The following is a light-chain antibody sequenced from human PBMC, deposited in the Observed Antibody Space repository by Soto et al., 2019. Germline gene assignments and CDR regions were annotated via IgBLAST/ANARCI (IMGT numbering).Light chain of an antibody. CDR2: GAS. CDR1: QSVSSRY. V-gene: IGKV3-20*01. Sequence: EIVMTQSPSTMSVSPGEGATLSCMASQSVSSRYLAWYQQKPGQAPTLLIYGASIRAAGIPDRFSGSGSGTDFTLTIRRLEPDDFAVYYCQQYGSSPRTFGQGTKVDIK. CDR3: QQYGSSPRT. J-gene: IGKJ1*01.